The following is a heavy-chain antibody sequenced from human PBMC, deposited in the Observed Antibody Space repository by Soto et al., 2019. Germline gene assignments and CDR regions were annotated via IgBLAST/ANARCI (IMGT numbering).Heavy chain of an antibody. D-gene: IGHD5-18*01. J-gene: IGHJ4*02. Sequence: SGPTLVNPTQTLTLTCTFSGFSLSTSGVGVGWIRQPPGKALEWLGIIFWDDDKRYIPSLQSRLTISKDTSKNQVVLTMTNMDPVDTATYYCVRGFWDTAKIHYWGQGTLVTVSS. V-gene: IGHV2-5*02. CDR3: VRGFWDTAKIHY. CDR2: IFWDDDK. CDR1: GFSLSTSGVG.